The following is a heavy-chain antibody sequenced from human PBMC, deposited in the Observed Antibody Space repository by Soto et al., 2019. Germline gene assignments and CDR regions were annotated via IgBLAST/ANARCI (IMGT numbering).Heavy chain of an antibody. D-gene: IGHD3-10*01. CDR3: ARVGVTMVRGARGRDWFDP. V-gene: IGHV4-59*01. Sequence: PSETLSLTCTVSGGSINSYYWSWIRQPPGKGLEWIGYIYYSGSTNYNPSLKSRVTISVDTSKNQFSLKLSSVTAADTAVYYCARVGVTMVRGARGRDWFDPWGQGTLVTVS. CDR2: IYYSGST. J-gene: IGHJ5*02. CDR1: GGSINSYY.